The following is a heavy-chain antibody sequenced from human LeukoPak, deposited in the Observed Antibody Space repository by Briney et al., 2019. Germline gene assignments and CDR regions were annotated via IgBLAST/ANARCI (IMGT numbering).Heavy chain of an antibody. D-gene: IGHD3-10*01. Sequence: SETLSLTCAVYGGSFSGYYWSWIRQPPGKGLEWIGEINHSGSTNCNPSLKSRVTISVDTSKNQFSLKLSSVTAADTAVYYCARALPGRYYYYMDVWGKGTTVTVSS. J-gene: IGHJ6*03. V-gene: IGHV4-34*01. CDR3: ARALPGRYYYYMDV. CDR1: GGSFSGYY. CDR2: INHSGST.